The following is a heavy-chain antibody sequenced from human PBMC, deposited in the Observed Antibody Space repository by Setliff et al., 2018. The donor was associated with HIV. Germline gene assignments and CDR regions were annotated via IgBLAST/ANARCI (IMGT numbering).Heavy chain of an antibody. Sequence: PSETLSLTCAVYGGSFNGYYWSWIRQPPGKGLEWIGEINHSGSTNYNPSLKSRVTMSVDKSKNQFSLRLSSVTAADTAVYYCARAHRAGSGPKYFQHWGQGTLVTVSS. CDR1: GGSFNGYY. V-gene: IGHV4-34*01. CDR2: INHSGST. J-gene: IGHJ1*01. CDR3: ARAHRAGSGPKYFQH. D-gene: IGHD2-15*01.